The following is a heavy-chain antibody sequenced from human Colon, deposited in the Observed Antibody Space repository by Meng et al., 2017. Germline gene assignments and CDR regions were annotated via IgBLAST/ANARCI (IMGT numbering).Heavy chain of an antibody. D-gene: IGHD2-15*01. CDR2: IVPNSGDT. V-gene: IGHV1-2*02. J-gene: IGHJ4*02. CDR3: ARSTPSLDY. Sequence: QVHILQSGPEVKRPWASVKVSCKASGYTFSDCYIHWVRQAPGQGLEWMGWIVPNSGDTNYAQKFQGRVTMTRDTSISTTYMELSRLTSDDTAVYYCARSTPSLDYWGQGTLVTVSS. CDR1: GYTFSDCY.